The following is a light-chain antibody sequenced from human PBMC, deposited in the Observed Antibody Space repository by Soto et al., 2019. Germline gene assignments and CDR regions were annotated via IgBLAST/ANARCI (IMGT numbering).Light chain of an antibody. J-gene: IGKJ1*01. CDR2: EAT. CDR1: QSVRSY. CDR3: QQRSSWPWT. V-gene: IGKV3-11*01. Sequence: EILLTQSPATLSLSPGERATLSCRASQSVRSYLAWYQQKPGQAPRLLICEATDRATGIPARFSGSGSETDFTLTISSLEPEDFAVYYCQQRSSWPWTFGQGTKVEIK.